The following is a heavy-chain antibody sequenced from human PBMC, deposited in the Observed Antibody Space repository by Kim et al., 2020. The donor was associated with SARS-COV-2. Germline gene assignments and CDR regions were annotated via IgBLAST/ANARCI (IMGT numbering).Heavy chain of an antibody. J-gene: IGHJ4*02. CDR1: GFIFKTYA. Sequence: GGSLRLSCGASGFIFKTYAMHWVRQAPGRGLEWVAMIWFDGNTKFYAESVKGRFTISRDNLMNTVYLQMDSLRADDTAVYFCVTDAPGSNWAFGHWGQGSLVTVSS. V-gene: IGHV3-33*08. D-gene: IGHD4-4*01. CDR3: VTDAPGSNWAFGH. CDR2: IWFDGNTK.